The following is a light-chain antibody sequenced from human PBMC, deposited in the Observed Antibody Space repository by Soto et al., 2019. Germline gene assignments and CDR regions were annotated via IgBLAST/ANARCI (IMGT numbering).Light chain of an antibody. V-gene: IGLV1-51*02. J-gene: IGLJ3*02. CDR1: SSNLGNNY. CDR2: ENN. Sequence: QSVLTQPPSVSAAPGQKVTISCSGSSSNLGNNYVSWYQQLPGTAPKLLIYENNKRPSGIPDRFSGSKCGTSATLGITGLQTGDEADYYCGTWDSSLSAVFGGGPKLTVL. CDR3: GTWDSSLSAV.